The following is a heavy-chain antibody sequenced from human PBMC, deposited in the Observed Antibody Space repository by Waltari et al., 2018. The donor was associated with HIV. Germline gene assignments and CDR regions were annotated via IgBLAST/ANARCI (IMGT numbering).Heavy chain of an antibody. V-gene: IGHV4-59*01. J-gene: IGHJ3*02. CDR2: IYYSGST. CDR3: ARVRITMIVARPNDAFDI. D-gene: IGHD3-22*01. Sequence: QVQLQESGPGLVKPSETLSLTCTVSGGSISSYYWSWIRQPPGKGLEWIRHIYYSGSTKYNPSLKSRVTISLDTSKNQFALKLSSVTAADTAVYYCARVRITMIVARPNDAFDIWGQGTMVTVSS. CDR1: GGSISSYY.